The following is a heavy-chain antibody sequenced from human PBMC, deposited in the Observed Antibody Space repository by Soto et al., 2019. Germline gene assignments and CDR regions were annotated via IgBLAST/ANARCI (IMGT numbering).Heavy chain of an antibody. CDR1: GYTFTAYA. V-gene: IGHV1-3*01. CDR2: INAGNGNT. CDR3: AKDLDYYYYAMDV. Sequence: QVQLVQSGAEVKKPGASVKVSCKASGYTFTAYAIHWVRQAPGQRPEWMGWINAGNGNTKYSQKFQGRVTISRDTSASTAYLELSSLKSEDTAVYFCAKDLDYYYYAMDVWGQGTTVTVSS. J-gene: IGHJ6*02.